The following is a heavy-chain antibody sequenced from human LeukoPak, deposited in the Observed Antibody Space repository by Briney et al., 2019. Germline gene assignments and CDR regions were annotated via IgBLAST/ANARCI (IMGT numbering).Heavy chain of an antibody. J-gene: IGHJ5*02. CDR3: ATSDMVTTMFFLS. CDR1: GFTIGSYA. CDR2: ISGSGGST. V-gene: IGHV3-23*01. Sequence: GGSLRLSCAASGFTIGSYAMSWVRQGPGKGLEWVSVISGSGGSTYYADSVKGRFTVSRDNSKNTLFVQMNSLKAEDTAVYYCATSDMVTTMFFLSWGQGTLVTVSS. D-gene: IGHD5-12*01.